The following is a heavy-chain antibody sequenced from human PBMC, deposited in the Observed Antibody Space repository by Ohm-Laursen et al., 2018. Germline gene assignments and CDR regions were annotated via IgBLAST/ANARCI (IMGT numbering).Heavy chain of an antibody. CDR1: GFSFSSYA. J-gene: IGHJ1*01. V-gene: IGHV3-23*01. Sequence: GSLRLSCAASGFSFSSYAMNWVRQAPGKGLEWVSTISGSGINTYYADSVKGRFTISRDNSKNTLYLQMNSLRAEDTAVYYCAKERDVSTGYALQHWGQGTLVTVSS. CDR3: AKERDVSTGYALQH. CDR2: ISGSGINT. D-gene: IGHD3-9*01.